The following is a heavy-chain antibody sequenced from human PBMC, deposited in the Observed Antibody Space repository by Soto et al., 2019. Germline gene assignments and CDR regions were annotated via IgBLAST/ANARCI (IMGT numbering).Heavy chain of an antibody. J-gene: IGHJ6*02. CDR2: ISSSSSTI. V-gene: IGHV3-48*02. CDR3: ARYGGYCSSTNCYTYGMDV. CDR1: RFTFSSYD. Sequence: TGGSLRLSCAASRFTFSSYDMNWVRQAPGKGLEWVSYISSSSSTIYYADSVKGRFTISRDNAKNSLYLQMNSLRDEDTAVYYCARYGGYCSSTNCYTYGMDVWGQGTTVTV. D-gene: IGHD2-2*02.